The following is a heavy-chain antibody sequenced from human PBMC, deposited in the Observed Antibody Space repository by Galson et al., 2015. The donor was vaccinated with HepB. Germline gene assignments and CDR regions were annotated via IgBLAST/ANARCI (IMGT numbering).Heavy chain of an antibody. V-gene: IGHV4-4*07. D-gene: IGHD2-8*02. Sequence: SETLSLTCTVSGGSISSYYWSWIRQPAGKGLEWIGRIYTSGRTNYNPSLKSRVTMSVDTSKNQLSLKMSSVTAADTAVYYCARDTESGFDPSGPGTLVTVSS. J-gene: IGHJ5*02. CDR3: ARDTESGFDP. CDR1: GGSISSYY. CDR2: IYTSGRT.